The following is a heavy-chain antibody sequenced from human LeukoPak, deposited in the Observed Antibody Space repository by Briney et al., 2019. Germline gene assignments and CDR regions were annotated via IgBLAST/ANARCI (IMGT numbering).Heavy chain of an antibody. Sequence: GGSLRLSCSASGFTFSSYAMHWVRQAPGKGLEYVSAISSNGGSTYYADSVKGRFTISRDNSKNTLYLQMSSLRAEDTAVYYCAPSPYYYETSGYSALGQGTLVTVSS. CDR3: APSPYYYETSGYSA. J-gene: IGHJ5*02. CDR2: ISSNGGST. CDR1: GFTFSSYA. V-gene: IGHV3-64D*06. D-gene: IGHD3-22*01.